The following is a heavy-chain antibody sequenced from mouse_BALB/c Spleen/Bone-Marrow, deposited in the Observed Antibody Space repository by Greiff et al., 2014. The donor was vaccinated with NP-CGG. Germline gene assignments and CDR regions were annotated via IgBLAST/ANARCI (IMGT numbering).Heavy chain of an antibody. J-gene: IGHJ2*01. CDR3: ATYDGYYFDY. Sequence: VQLKESGPSLVKPSQTLSLTCSVTGDSITGGYWNWIRKFPGNKLEYMGYISYSGSTYYNPSLKSRISITRDTSKNQYYLQLNSVTTEDTATYYCATYDGYYFDYWGQGTTLTVSS. D-gene: IGHD1-2*01. CDR1: GDSITGGY. CDR2: ISYSGST. V-gene: IGHV3-8*02.